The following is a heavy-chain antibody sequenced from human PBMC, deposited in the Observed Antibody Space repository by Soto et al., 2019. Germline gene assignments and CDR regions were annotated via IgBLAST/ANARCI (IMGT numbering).Heavy chain of an antibody. D-gene: IGHD2-21*02. J-gene: IGHJ2*01. V-gene: IGHV3-13*05. CDR3: AREWEVTGYWYFDL. Sequence: EVQLVESGGGLVQPGGSLRLSCAASGFTFSRHDMHWVRQIAGKGLEWVSAISTSGNPHYLDSVKGRFSISRDNAKNSLYLQMTSLSVGDTAVYYCAREWEVTGYWYFDLWGRGTLVTVSS. CDR1: GFTFSRHD. CDR2: ISTSGNP.